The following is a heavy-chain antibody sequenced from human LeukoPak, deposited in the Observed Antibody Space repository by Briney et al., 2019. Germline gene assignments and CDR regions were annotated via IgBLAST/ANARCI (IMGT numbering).Heavy chain of an antibody. CDR2: IYYSGST. J-gene: IGHJ4*02. CDR3: ARLAVAAYSFDY. CDR1: GGSISSSSHY. D-gene: IGHD6-19*01. Sequence: SETLSLTCTVSGGSISSSSHYWGWIRQPPGKGLEWIGSIYYSGSTYYNPSLKSRVTISVDTSKNQFSLKLSSVTAADTAVYYCARLAVAAYSFDYWGQGTLVTVSS. V-gene: IGHV4-39*01.